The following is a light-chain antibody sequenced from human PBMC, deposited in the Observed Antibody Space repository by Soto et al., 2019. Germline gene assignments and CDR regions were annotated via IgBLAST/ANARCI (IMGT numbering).Light chain of an antibody. CDR1: SSDVGTYNY. CDR2: EVT. V-gene: IGLV2-8*01. J-gene: IGLJ3*02. Sequence: QSALTQPPSASGSPGQSVTISCTGTSSDVGTYNYVSWYRQYPGKAPKLLIFEVTSRPSGVPDRFSGSKSGNTASLTVSGLQAEDEAQYYCSSYAGSNTWVFGGGTKLTVL. CDR3: SSYAGSNTWV.